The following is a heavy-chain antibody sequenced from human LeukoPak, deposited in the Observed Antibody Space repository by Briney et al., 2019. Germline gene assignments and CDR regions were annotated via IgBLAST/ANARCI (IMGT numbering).Heavy chain of an antibody. V-gene: IGHV1-24*01. CDR2: FDPEDGET. Sequence: GASVKVSCKASGYTFTGYYMHWVRQAPGQGLEWMGGFDPEDGETVYAQKFQGRVTMTEDTSTDTAYMELSSLRSEDTAVYYCATGPGYSGYDLNYWGQGTLVTVSS. J-gene: IGHJ4*02. D-gene: IGHD5-12*01. CDR1: GYTFTGYY. CDR3: ATGPGYSGYDLNY.